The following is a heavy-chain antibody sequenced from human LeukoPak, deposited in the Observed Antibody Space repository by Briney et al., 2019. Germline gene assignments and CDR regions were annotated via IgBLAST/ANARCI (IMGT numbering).Heavy chain of an antibody. CDR3: ARGRLNSYGYFGY. J-gene: IGHJ4*02. CDR2: IKQDGSEK. D-gene: IGHD5-18*01. V-gene: IGHV3-7*01. CDR1: GFTFSSYW. Sequence: QTGGSLRLSCAASGFTFSSYWMSWARQAPGKGLEWVANIKQDGSEKYYVDSVKGRFTISRDNAKNSLYLQMNSLRAEDTAVYYCARGRLNSYGYFGYWGQGTLVTVSS.